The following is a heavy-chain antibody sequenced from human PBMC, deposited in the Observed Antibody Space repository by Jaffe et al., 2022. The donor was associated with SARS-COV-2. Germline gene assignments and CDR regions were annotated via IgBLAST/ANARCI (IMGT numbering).Heavy chain of an antibody. V-gene: IGHV3-9*01. CDR2: ISWNSGSI. CDR1: GFTFDDYA. Sequence: EVQLVESGGGLVQPGRSLRLSCAASGFTFDDYAMHWVRQAPGKGLEWVSGISWNSGSIGYADSVKGRFTISRDNAKNSLYLQMNSLRAEDTALYYCAKDAHIFAATGGAFDIWGQGTMVTVSS. CDR3: AKDAHIFAATGGAFDI. D-gene: IGHD2-21*01. J-gene: IGHJ3*02.